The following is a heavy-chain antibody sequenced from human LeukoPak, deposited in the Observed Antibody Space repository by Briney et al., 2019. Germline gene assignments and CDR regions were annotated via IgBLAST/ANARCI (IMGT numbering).Heavy chain of an antibody. CDR3: AKESKQASFHY. V-gene: IGHV3-23*01. Sequence: GGSLRLSCAASGFTFSSYAMSWVRQAPGKGLEWVSVISGSGGSKYYADSVKGRFTISRDNSKNTLYLQMNSLRAADTAVYYCAKESKQASFHYWGQGNPVTVSP. CDR1: GFTFSSYA. D-gene: IGHD1/OR15-1a*01. CDR2: ISGSGGSK. J-gene: IGHJ4*02.